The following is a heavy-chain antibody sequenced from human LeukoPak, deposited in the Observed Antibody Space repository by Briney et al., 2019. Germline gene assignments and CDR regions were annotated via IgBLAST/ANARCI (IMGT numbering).Heavy chain of an antibody. CDR3: ASLPCGGDCYWTT. Sequence: PSETLSLTCTVSRGSISSGGYYWSWIRQHPGKGLEWIGYIYYSGNTHYNPSLKSRVTISVDTSKNQFSLKLSSVTAADTAVYYCASLPCGGDCYWTTWGQGTLVTVSS. CDR1: RGSISSGGYY. J-gene: IGHJ4*02. D-gene: IGHD2-21*02. V-gene: IGHV4-31*03. CDR2: IYYSGNT.